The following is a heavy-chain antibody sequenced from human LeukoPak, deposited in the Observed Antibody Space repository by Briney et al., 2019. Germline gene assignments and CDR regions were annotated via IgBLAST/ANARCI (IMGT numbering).Heavy chain of an antibody. Sequence: ASVKVSCKASGYTFTSYGISWVRQAPGQGLEWMGWISAYNGNTNYAQKLQGRVTMTTDTSTSTAYMELRSLRSDDTAVYYCARPGCSGGDCYSSADHWGQGTLVTVSS. CDR1: GYTFTSYG. J-gene: IGHJ5*02. V-gene: IGHV1-18*01. CDR3: ARPGCSGGDCYSSADH. CDR2: ISAYNGNT. D-gene: IGHD2-15*01.